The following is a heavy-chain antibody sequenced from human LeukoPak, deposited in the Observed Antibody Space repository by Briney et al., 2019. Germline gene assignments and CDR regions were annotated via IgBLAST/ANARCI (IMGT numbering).Heavy chain of an antibody. CDR3: ALYGSGSTWLDP. Sequence: SETLSLTCTVSAGSISSANYQWSWIRQPPGKGLKWIGYINYSGSTYYNPSLNSRITISVDPSKNHVSLNLNSVTTASTGVYYCALYGSGSTWLDPCGQERLVTVYS. D-gene: IGHD3-10*01. CDR2: INYSGST. CDR1: AGSISSANYQ. J-gene: IGHJ5*02. V-gene: IGHV4-30-4*01.